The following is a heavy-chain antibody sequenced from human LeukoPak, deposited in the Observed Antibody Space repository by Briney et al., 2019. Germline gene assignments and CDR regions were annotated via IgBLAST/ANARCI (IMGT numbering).Heavy chain of an antibody. D-gene: IGHD4-17*01. CDR3: ARELTVTYYYYYMDV. J-gene: IGHJ6*03. V-gene: IGHV4-39*07. CDR1: AASISSPTYH. CDR2: MYYTGIT. Sequence: SETLSLTCTVSAASISSPTYHWGWIRQPPGKGLEWIGSMYYTGITYYNPSLKSRVTISLDTSKNQFSLKLSSVTAADTAVYYCARELTVTYYYYYMDVWGKGTTVTVSS.